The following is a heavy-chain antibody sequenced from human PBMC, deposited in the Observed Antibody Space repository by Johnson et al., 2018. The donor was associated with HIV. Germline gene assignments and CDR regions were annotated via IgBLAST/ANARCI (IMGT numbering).Heavy chain of an antibody. CDR3: ATDILFGTTRSDHDAFDT. V-gene: IGHV3-11*04. Sequence: QVQLVESGGGLVKPGGSLRLSCAASGFTFSDYYMSWIRQAPGKGLEWVSYITGSGSSIYYADSVKGRFTISRDNAKNSLYLQMDSLRGEDKAVYYCATDILFGTTRSDHDAFDTWGQGTMVTVSS. J-gene: IGHJ3*02. D-gene: IGHD1-1*01. CDR2: ITGSGSSI. CDR1: GFTFSDYY.